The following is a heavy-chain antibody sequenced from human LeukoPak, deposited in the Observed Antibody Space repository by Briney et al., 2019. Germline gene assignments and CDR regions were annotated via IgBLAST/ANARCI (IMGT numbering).Heavy chain of an antibody. CDR3: ARSPRSRYCSGGSCYERDYFDY. V-gene: IGHV3-30*04. CDR2: TSYDETNK. D-gene: IGHD2-15*01. Sequence: GGSLRLSCAASGFTFSSYAMHWVRQAPGKGLEWVAVTSYDETNKYYADFVKGRFTISRDNSKNTLYLQMNGLRAEDTALYYCARSPRSRYCSGGSCYERDYFDYWGQGTLVTASS. CDR1: GFTFSSYA. J-gene: IGHJ4*02.